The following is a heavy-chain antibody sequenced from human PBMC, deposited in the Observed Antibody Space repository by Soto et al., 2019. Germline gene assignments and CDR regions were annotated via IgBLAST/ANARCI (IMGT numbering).Heavy chain of an antibody. D-gene: IGHD2-2*01. CDR1: GFTFSNAW. J-gene: IGHJ4*02. V-gene: IGHV3-15*01. Sequence: EVQLVESGGGLVKPGGSLRLSCAASGFTFSNAWMSWVRQAPGKGLEWVGRIKSKTDGGTTDYAAPVKGRFTISRDDSKNTLYLQMNSLKTEDTAVYYCTTDTGDIVVVPADFDYWGQGTLVTVSS. CDR2: IKSKTDGGTT. CDR3: TTDTGDIVVVPADFDY.